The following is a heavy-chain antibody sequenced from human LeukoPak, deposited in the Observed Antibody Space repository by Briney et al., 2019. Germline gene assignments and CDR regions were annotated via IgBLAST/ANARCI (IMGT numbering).Heavy chain of an antibody. Sequence: PGGSLRLSCAVSGFTLGKSWMMGVRQAPGKGREWVAHIKQDGSDTYVDSVKGRFTISRDIPNTSLFLHMNSLTPYDSAVYYCAKEHSLHFTWGQGTLVTVSS. CDR1: GFTLGKSW. V-gene: IGHV3-7*01. CDR2: IKQDGSDT. J-gene: IGHJ4*02. D-gene: IGHD3-3*02. CDR3: AKEHSLHFT.